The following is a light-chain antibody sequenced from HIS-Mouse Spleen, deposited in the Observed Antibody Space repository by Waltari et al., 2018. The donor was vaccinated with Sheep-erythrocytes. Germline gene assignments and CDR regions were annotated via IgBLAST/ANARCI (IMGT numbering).Light chain of an antibody. V-gene: IGLV2-8*01. Sequence: QSALTQPPSASGSPGQSVPIPCTGPSSDVVGYNYVSWYQQHPGKAPNPMIYEVIKRPSGVPDRFSGSKSGNTASLTVSGLQAEDEADYYCSSYAGSNNWVFGGGTKLTVL. CDR1: SSDVVGYNY. CDR3: SSYAGSNNWV. CDR2: EVI. J-gene: IGLJ3*02.